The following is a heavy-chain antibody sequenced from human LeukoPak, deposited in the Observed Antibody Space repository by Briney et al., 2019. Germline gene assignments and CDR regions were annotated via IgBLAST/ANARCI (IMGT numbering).Heavy chain of an antibody. CDR2: ISGSGGST. V-gene: IGHV3-23*01. CDR1: GFTFSRYA. CDR3: AKGLGNRVGATASVA. D-gene: IGHD1-26*01. J-gene: IGHJ5*02. Sequence: GGSLRLSCAASGFTFSRYAMSWVRQAPGRGLEWVSAISGSGGSTYYADSVKGRFTISRDNSKNTLYLQMNSLRAEDTAVYYCAKGLGNRVGATASVAWGQGTLVTVAS.